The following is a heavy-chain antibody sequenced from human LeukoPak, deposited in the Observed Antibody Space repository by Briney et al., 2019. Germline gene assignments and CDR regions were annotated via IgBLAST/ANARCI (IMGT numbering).Heavy chain of an antibody. J-gene: IGHJ4*02. CDR3: AKVAGYSYVGVYYFDY. V-gene: IGHV3-23*01. D-gene: IGHD5-18*01. CDR1: GFTFSSYA. CDR2: ISGSGGST. Sequence: GGSLRLSCAASGFTFSSYAMSWVRQAPGKGLEWVSAISGSGGSTYYADSVKGRFTISRDNSKNTLYLQMNSLRAEDTAVYYCAKVAGYSYVGVYYFDYWGQGTLVTVSS.